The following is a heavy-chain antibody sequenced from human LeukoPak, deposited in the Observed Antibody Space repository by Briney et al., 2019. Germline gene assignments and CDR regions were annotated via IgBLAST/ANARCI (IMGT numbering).Heavy chain of an antibody. CDR1: GLTFSNYG. CDR2: IWYDGSNR. CDR3: AKDYYGPSGGIDY. J-gene: IGHJ4*02. D-gene: IGHD3-10*01. Sequence: GGSLRLSCAASGLTFSNYGMHWVRQAPGKGLEWVAVIWYDGSNRYYADSVKGRFTISRDNSKNTLYLQMNSLRAEDTAVYYCAKDYYGPSGGIDYWGQGTLVTVSS. V-gene: IGHV3-33*06.